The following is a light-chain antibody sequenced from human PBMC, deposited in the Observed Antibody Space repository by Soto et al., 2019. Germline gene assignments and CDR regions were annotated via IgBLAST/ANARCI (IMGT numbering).Light chain of an antibody. Sequence: QSVLTQPPSASATPGQRVTISCSGSDSNIGSKYVYWYQQLPGTAPKLLMYRNNQRPSGVPDRFSGSKSGTSASLAINGLRSEDEDDYYCAAWDSSLGGPAFGGGTKVTV. CDR2: RNN. CDR3: AAWDSSLGGPA. CDR1: DSNIGSKY. V-gene: IGLV1-47*01. J-gene: IGLJ2*01.